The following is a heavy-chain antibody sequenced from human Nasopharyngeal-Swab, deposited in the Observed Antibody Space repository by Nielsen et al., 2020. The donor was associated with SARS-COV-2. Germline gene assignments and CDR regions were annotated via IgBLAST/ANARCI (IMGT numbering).Heavy chain of an antibody. J-gene: IGHJ4*02. CDR2: IYPGDSDT. D-gene: IGHD2-15*01. CDR1: VYSFTSYW. V-gene: IGHV5-51*01. CDR3: ARRVGYCSGGSCYFDY. Sequence: QVSCQGSVYSFTSYWIGWVRQMPGKGLEWMGIIYPGDSDTRYSPSFQGQVTISADKSISTAYLQWSSLKASDTAMYYCARRVGYCSGGSCYFDYWGQGTLVTVSS.